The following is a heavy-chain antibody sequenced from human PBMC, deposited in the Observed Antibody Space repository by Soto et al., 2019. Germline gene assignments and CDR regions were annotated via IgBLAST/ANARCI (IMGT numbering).Heavy chain of an antibody. V-gene: IGHV1-18*04. CDR2: ISAYNGNT. CDR3: ARSVVLTAIPSIFDY. CDR1: GYTFTSYG. J-gene: IGHJ4*01. Sequence: XSVKVSCNASGYTFTSYGISWVRQAPGQGLEWMGWISAYNGNTNYAQRLQCRVTMTTDTSTSTAYMELRSLRSDDTAVYYCARSVVLTAIPSIFDYWGHGTLVTAPQ. D-gene: IGHD2-21*02.